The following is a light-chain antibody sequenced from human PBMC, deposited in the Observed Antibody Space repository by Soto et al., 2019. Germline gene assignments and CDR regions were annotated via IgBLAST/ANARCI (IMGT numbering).Light chain of an antibody. V-gene: IGLV2-8*01. CDR2: EVT. Sequence: QSALTQPPSASGSPGQSVTISCTGTSSDVGAYNHVSWYQQHPGKVPKVMIYEVTKRPSGVPDRFSGSKSGNTASLTVSGLQAEDEADYYCSSYAASNDYVFGTGTKLTVL. CDR3: SSYAASNDYV. CDR1: SSDVGAYNH. J-gene: IGLJ1*01.